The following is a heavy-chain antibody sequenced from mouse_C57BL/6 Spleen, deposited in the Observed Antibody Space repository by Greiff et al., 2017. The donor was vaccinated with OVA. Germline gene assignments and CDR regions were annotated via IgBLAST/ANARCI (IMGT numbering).Heavy chain of an antibody. CDR1: GYTFTSYW. CDR3: ARMKVDGDYYARDY. D-gene: IGHD1-3*01. CDR2: IDPSDSYT. J-gene: IGHJ4*01. Sequence: QVQLQQPGAELVKPGASVKLSCKASGYTFTSYWMQWVKQRPGQGLEWIGEIDPSDSYTTYNQKFKGKATLTVDTSSSTAYMQLSSLTSEDSAVYYGARMKVDGDYYARDYWGQGTSVTVSS. V-gene: IGHV1-50*01.